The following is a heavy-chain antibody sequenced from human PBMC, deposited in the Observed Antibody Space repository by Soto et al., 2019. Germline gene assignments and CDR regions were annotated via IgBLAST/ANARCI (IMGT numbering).Heavy chain of an antibody. CDR2: VYYGGAIFYSGNI. J-gene: IGHJ3*02. V-gene: IGHV4-39*01. D-gene: IGHD3-3*02. CDR3: VRYDRINMKPYSPEGFHI. CDR1: GDSISSSNSH. Sequence: PWETLYLTCTVSGDSISSSNSHWGWTRQPPGKGLEYIGSVYYGGAIFYSGNIYYNPSLKSRVTISVDTSKNQFSLRLSSVTAADTGVYYCVRYDRINMKPYSPEGFHIWGQGTMVTVSS.